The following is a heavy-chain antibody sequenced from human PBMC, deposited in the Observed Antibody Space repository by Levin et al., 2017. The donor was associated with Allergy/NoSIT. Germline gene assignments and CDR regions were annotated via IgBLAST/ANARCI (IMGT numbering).Heavy chain of an antibody. D-gene: IGHD6-19*01. J-gene: IGHJ4*02. V-gene: IGHV4-4*07. CDR3: ARGSGWHGGVCGY. CDR1: GGSISSYY. Sequence: PSKTLSLTCTVSGGSISSYYWSWIRQPAGKGLEWIGRINDSGSTNYNPSLKSRVTMSVDTSKNQFSLRLISVTAADTAVYYCARGSGWHGGVCGYWGQGTLVTVSS. CDR2: INDSGST.